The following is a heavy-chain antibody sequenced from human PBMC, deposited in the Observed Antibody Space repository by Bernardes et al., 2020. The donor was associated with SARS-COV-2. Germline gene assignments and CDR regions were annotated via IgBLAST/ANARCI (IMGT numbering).Heavy chain of an antibody. J-gene: IGHJ4*02. CDR3: VRVPNDGSRRIDY. CDR1: GFTLSSYW. CDR2: ISADGTST. D-gene: IGHD1-1*01. Sequence: GGSLRLSCAASGFTLSSYWMHWVRQAPGKGLVWVSLISADGTSTIYADSVKGRFTISRDNAKKTLYLQMNRLRVDDTAVYYCVRVPNDGSRRIDYWGQGTPVPVSS. V-gene: IGHV3-74*01.